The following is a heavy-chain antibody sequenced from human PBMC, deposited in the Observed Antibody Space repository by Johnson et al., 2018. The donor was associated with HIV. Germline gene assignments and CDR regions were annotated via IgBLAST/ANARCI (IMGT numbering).Heavy chain of an antibody. J-gene: IGHJ3*02. CDR1: GFTFSSYA. V-gene: IGHV3-48*04. Sequence: MQLVESGGGVVQPGGSLRLSCAASGFTFSSYAMSWVRQAPGKGLEWVSAISGSGSTIYYADSVKGRFTISRDNAKNSLYLQMNSLRAEDTAVYYCARDLQGRDAFDIWGQGTMVTVSS. CDR3: ARDLQGRDAFDI. CDR2: ISGSGSTI.